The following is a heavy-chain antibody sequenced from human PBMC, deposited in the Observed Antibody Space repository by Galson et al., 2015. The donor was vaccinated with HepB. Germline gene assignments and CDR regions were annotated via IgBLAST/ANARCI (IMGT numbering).Heavy chain of an antibody. CDR3: ARSWLLGDAFDI. CDR2: ISYDGSNK. V-gene: IGHV3-30-3*01. Sequence: SLRLSCAASGFTFSSYAMHWVRQAPGKGLEWVAVISYDGSNKYYADSVKGRFTISRDNSKNTLYLQMNSLRAEDTAVYYCARSWLLGDAFDIWGQGTMVTVSS. J-gene: IGHJ3*02. D-gene: IGHD2-15*01. CDR1: GFTFSSYA.